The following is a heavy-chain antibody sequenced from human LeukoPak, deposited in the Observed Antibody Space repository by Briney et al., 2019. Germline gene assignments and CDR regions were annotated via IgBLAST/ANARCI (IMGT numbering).Heavy chain of an antibody. D-gene: IGHD3-22*01. V-gene: IGHV3-15*01. J-gene: IGHJ4*02. CDR1: GFTFSNAW. CDR2: IKSKTDGGTT. Sequence: GGSLRLSCAASGFTFSNAWMSWVRQAPGKGLEWVGRIKSKTDGGTTDYAAPVKGRFTISRDDSKNTLYLQMNSLRAEDTAVYYCAKEKTLYYYDSSGAFDYWGQGTLVTVSS. CDR3: AKEKTLYYYDSSGAFDY.